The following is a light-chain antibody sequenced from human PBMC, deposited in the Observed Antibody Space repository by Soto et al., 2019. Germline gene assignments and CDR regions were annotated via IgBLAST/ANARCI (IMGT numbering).Light chain of an antibody. Sequence: QSGLTQPASVSGSPGQSITISCTGTSSDVGGYNYVSWYKQHPGKAPKLMIYEVTNRPSGVSNRFSGSKSGNTASLTISGLQAEDEADYYCSSYTSSSTLYVFGTGTKVTVL. J-gene: IGLJ1*01. CDR1: SSDVGGYNY. CDR3: SSYTSSSTLYV. V-gene: IGLV2-14*01. CDR2: EVT.